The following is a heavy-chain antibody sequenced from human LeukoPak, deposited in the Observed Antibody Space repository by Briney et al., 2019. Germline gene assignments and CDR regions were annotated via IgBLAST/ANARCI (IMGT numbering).Heavy chain of an antibody. V-gene: IGHV4-59*12. CDR1: GGSISSYY. CDR3: AREYCSSWYRWFDP. J-gene: IGHJ5*02. Sequence: PSETLSLTCTVSGGSISSYYWSWIRQPPGKGLEWIGYLYYSGSTNYNPSLKSRVSISVDTSKNQFSLKLSSVTAADTAVYFCAREYCSSWYRWFDPWGQGTLVTVSS. CDR2: LYYSGST. D-gene: IGHD6-13*01.